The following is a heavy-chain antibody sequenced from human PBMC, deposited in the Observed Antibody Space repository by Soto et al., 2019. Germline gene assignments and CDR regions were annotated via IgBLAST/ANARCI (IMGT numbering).Heavy chain of an antibody. CDR1: GFTFSSNY. D-gene: IGHD6-19*01. V-gene: IGHV3-66*01. Sequence: PGGSLRLSCAASGFTFSSNYMSWVRQAPGKGLEWVSVIYSGGSTYYADSVKGRFTISRDNSKNTLYLQMNSLRAEDTAVYYCARDLLAVARPPNDYWGQGTLVTVSS. CDR2: IYSGGST. CDR3: ARDLLAVARPPNDY. J-gene: IGHJ4*02.